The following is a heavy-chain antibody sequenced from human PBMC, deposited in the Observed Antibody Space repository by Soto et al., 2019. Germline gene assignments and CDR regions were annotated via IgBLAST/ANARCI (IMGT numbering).Heavy chain of an antibody. J-gene: IGHJ4*02. Sequence: GESLKISCKGSGYSFTSYWIGWVRQMPGKGLEWMGIIYPGDSDTRYSPSFQGQVTISADKSISTAYLQWSSLKASDTAMYYCARGDIAAAGSFPSSVFVLDYWGQGTLVTVSS. CDR2: IYPGDSDT. V-gene: IGHV5-51*01. D-gene: IGHD6-13*01. CDR1: GYSFTSYW. CDR3: ARGDIAAAGSFPSSVFVLDY.